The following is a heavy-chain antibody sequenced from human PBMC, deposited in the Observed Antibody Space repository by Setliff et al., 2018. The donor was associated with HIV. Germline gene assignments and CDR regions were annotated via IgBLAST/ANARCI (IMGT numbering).Heavy chain of an antibody. CDR3: ARHPNEEAQRNYKFDA. V-gene: IGHV4-4*08. CDR1: GGSISGYF. Sequence: SETLSLTCTVSGGSISGYFWSWIRQPPGTRLEWIGYIYSSGNTDYNPSLKPRATISLDTSRKQFSLSLRSVTATDTAFYYCARHPNEEAQRNYKFDAWGQGTLVTVSS. CDR2: IYSSGNT. J-gene: IGHJ5*02. D-gene: IGHD4-4*01.